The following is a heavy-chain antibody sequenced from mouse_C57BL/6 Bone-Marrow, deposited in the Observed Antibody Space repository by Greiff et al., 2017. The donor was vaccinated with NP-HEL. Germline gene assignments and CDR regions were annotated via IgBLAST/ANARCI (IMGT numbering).Heavy chain of an antibody. D-gene: IGHD1-1*01. V-gene: IGHV5-17*01. J-gene: IGHJ2*01. CDR1: GFTFSDYG. CDR2: ISSGSSTI. CDR3: ARNYYGSSDDFDY. Sequence: EVMLVESGGGLVKPGGSLKLSCAASGFTFSDYGMHWVRQAPEKGLEWVAYISSGSSTIYYADTVKGRFTLSRDNAKNTLYLQMTSLRSEDTAMYYCARNYYGSSDDFDYWGQGTTLTVSS.